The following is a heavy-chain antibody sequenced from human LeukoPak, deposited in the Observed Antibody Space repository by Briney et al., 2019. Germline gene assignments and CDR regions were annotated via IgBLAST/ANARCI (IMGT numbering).Heavy chain of an antibody. CDR2: ISAYNGNT. V-gene: IGHV1-18*01. D-gene: IGHD3-3*01. J-gene: IGHJ4*02. CDR3: ARGPYDFWSGTVRNYFDY. Sequence: ASVTVSFKASGYTFTSYGISWVRQAPGQGLEWMGWISAYNGNTNYAQKLQGRVTMTTDTSTSTAYMELRSLRSDDTAVYYCARGPYDFWSGTVRNYFDYWGQGTLVTVSS. CDR1: GYTFTSYG.